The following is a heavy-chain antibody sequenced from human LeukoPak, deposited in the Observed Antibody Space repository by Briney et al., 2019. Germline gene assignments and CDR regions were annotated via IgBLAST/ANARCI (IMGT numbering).Heavy chain of an antibody. Sequence: GGSLRLSCAASGFTFSSYWMHWVRQAPGEGLVWVSRIKSDGSVTWYADSVKGRFIISRDNAKNMLYLQMNSLRDEDTAVYFCARDHDAVGTTIDHWGQGTLVTVSS. J-gene: IGHJ4*02. D-gene: IGHD1-14*01. CDR1: GFTFSSYW. V-gene: IGHV3-74*01. CDR2: IKSDGSVT. CDR3: ARDHDAVGTTIDH.